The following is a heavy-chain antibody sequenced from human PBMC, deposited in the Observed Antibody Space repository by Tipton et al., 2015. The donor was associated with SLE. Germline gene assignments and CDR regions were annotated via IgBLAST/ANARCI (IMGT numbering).Heavy chain of an antibody. CDR1: GFTFSSYA. V-gene: IGHV3-23*01. J-gene: IGHJ6*03. Sequence: GSLRLSCAASGFTFSSYAMSWVRQAPGKGLEWVSAISGSGGSTYYADSVKGRFTISRDNSKNTLYLQMNSLRAEDTAVYYCAKAVTPPWYYYYYMDVWGKGTTVTVSS. CDR2: ISGSGGST. D-gene: IGHD4-23*01. CDR3: AKAVTPPWYYYYYMDV.